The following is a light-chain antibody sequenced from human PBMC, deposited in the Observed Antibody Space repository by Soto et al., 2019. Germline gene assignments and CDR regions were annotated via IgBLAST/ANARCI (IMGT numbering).Light chain of an antibody. CDR1: ESVSDD. J-gene: IGKJ1*01. CDR3: QQYYNWPPWT. V-gene: IGKV3-15*01. CDR2: RAS. Sequence: IVLTQSPANLSVSPGERATLSCRASESVSDDLAWYQQKPGRAPRLLIYRASTRAAGVSARISGSGSGTEFTLSISSLQPEDSAVYYCQQYYNWPPWTFGQGTKVDNK.